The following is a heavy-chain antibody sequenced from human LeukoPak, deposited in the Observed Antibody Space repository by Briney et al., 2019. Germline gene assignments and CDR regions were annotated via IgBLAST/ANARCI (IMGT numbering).Heavy chain of an antibody. CDR3: ARVTGVLRNGGAFDI. J-gene: IGHJ3*02. CDR1: GFNSSNYW. D-gene: IGHD3-16*01. Sequence: GGSLRLSCAASGFNSSNYWMHWVRQGPGKGLVWVSRIDSDGSSTNYADSVKGRFTISRDNAKNSLYLQMNSLRAEDTAVYYCARVTGVLRNGGAFDIWGQGTVVTVSS. V-gene: IGHV3-74*01. CDR2: IDSDGSST.